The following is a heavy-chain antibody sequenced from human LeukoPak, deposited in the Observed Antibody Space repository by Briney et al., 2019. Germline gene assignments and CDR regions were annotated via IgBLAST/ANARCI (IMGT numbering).Heavy chain of an antibody. CDR1: GFTFSISA. J-gene: IGHJ1*01. CDR2: IGGDGVTT. Sequence: PGGSLRLSCSASGFTFSISAMHWVRQAPGKGLQYVSVIGGDGVTTSYADSVKGRFTISRDNSKNTVYLQMSSLRAEDTAVYYCVGDGRDGYNIYFHHWGQGTLVTVPS. V-gene: IGHV3-64D*06. CDR3: VGDGRDGYNIYFHH. D-gene: IGHD5-24*01.